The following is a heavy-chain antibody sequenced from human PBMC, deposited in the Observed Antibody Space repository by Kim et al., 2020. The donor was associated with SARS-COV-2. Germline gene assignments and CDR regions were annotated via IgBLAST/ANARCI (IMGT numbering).Heavy chain of an antibody. CDR2: IYYSGST. Sequence: SETLSLTYTVSGGSISSGGYYWSWIRQHPGKGLEWIGYIYYSGSTYYNPSLKSRVTISVDTSKNQFSLKLSSVTAADTAVYYCARGGVVPAANGQDYWGQGTLVTVSS. V-gene: IGHV4-31*03. D-gene: IGHD2-2*01. J-gene: IGHJ4*02. CDR3: ARGGVVPAANGQDY. CDR1: GGSISSGGYY.